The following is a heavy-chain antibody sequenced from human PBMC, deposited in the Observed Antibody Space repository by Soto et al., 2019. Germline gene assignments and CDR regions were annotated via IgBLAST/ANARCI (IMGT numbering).Heavy chain of an antibody. CDR2: IKTKTEGEAK. CDR3: TTGSVEGV. V-gene: IGHV3-15*07. CDR1: DLTISNAW. Sequence: EVQLVESGGGLVKPGGSLRLSCAASDLTISNAWMNWVRQAPGKGLEWVGRIKTKTEGEAKDYAAPLKGRFPISRDGSDNTLFLQMNSPKTEDAAVYYCTTGSVEGVWGQGATVTVSS. D-gene: IGHD2-15*01. J-gene: IGHJ6*02.